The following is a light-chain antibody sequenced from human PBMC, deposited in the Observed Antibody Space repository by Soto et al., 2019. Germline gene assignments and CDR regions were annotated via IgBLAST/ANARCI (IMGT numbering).Light chain of an antibody. J-gene: IGKJ1*01. CDR1: QSIGSY. CDR3: QQGYSIPRT. Sequence: DIQMTQSPSSLSASVGDTVTITCRASQSIGSYSNWYQQKPGEAPKLLIYAASTLRSGVPSRFSGSGYGTDFTLTISSLQLEDVATYFCQQGYSIPRTCGHGTKVEVK. V-gene: IGKV1-39*01. CDR2: AAS.